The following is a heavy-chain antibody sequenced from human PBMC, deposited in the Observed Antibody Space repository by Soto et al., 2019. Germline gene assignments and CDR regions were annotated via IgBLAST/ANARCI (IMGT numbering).Heavy chain of an antibody. J-gene: IGHJ3*02. CDR2: IYYSGST. V-gene: IGHV4-59*01. Sequence: QVQLQESGPGLVKPSETLSLTCTVSGGSISSYYWSWIRQPPGKGLEWIGYIYYSGSTNYNPSLKSRVTISVDPSKNQFSLKLSSVTAADTAVYYCARPYSSGWYRVGFDAFDIWGQGTMVTVSS. D-gene: IGHD6-19*01. CDR1: GGSISSYY. CDR3: ARPYSSGWYRVGFDAFDI.